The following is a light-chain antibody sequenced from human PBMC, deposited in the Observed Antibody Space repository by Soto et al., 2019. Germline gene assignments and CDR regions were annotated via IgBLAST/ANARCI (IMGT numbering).Light chain of an antibody. CDR2: GAS. V-gene: IGKV3-20*01. Sequence: IGLTQSPDTLSVSAGEGASLSWRASQSVHTFLAWYQQKNGQAPRLLIYGASTRATGVPDRFSGAGYGTDFTLTISRLETEDFALYYCQQHDILPITFGQGTRLEIK. J-gene: IGKJ5*01. CDR3: QQHDILPIT. CDR1: QSVHTF.